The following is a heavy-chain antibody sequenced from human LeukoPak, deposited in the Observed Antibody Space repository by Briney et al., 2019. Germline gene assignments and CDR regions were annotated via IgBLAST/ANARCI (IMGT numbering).Heavy chain of an antibody. Sequence: PGGSLRLSCAASGFTFSRYWMHWVRQAPGKGLVWVSRINSDGSSTSYADSVKGRFTISRDNAKNTLYLQMNSLRAEDTAVYYCARGDGYNGEFDYWGQGTLVTVSS. V-gene: IGHV3-74*01. CDR3: ARGDGYNGEFDY. CDR2: INSDGSST. D-gene: IGHD5-24*01. J-gene: IGHJ4*02. CDR1: GFTFSRYW.